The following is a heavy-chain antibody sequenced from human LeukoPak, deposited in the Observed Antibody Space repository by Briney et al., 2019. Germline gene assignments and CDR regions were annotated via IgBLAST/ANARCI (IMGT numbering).Heavy chain of an antibody. CDR2: ISYDGSNK. D-gene: IGHD6-13*01. CDR1: GFTFSSYA. V-gene: IGHV3-30*04. CDR3: ARTHGIAAGGPYYYGMDV. Sequence: GGSLRLSCAASGFTFSSYAMHWVRQAPGKGLEWVAVISYDGSNKYYADSVKRRFTISRDNSQDTLYLQINSLRAEDTAVYYCARTHGIAAGGPYYYGMDVWAQGTTVTVSS. J-gene: IGHJ6*02.